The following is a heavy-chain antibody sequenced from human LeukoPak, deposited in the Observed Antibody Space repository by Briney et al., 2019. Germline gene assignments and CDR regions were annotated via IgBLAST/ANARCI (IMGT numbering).Heavy chain of an antibody. CDR1: GFTFSSYA. CDR3: ARDATNVEMATITGYFDY. V-gene: IGHV3-30*04. CDR2: ISYDGSNK. D-gene: IGHD5-24*01. Sequence: GGSLRLSCAASGFTFSSYAMHWVRQAPGKGLGWVAVISYDGSNKYYADSVKGRFTISRDNSKNTLYLQMNSLRAEDTAVYYCARDATNVEMATITGYFDYWGQGTLVTVSS. J-gene: IGHJ4*02.